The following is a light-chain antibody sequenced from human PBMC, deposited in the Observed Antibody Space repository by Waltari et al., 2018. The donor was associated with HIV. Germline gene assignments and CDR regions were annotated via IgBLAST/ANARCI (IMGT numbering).Light chain of an antibody. CDR3: QQYNSQGT. J-gene: IGKJ1*01. Sequence: DIQMTQSPSTLSASVGDRVTITCRASQSISSWLAWYQQKPGKAPKLLIYKASSLESGVQSRFSGSGSGTEFTLTISSLQPDDFATYYCQQYNSQGTFGQGTKVEIK. CDR2: KAS. V-gene: IGKV1-5*03. CDR1: QSISSW.